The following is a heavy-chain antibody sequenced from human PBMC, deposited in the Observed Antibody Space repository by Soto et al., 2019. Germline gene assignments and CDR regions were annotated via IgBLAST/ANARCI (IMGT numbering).Heavy chain of an antibody. J-gene: IGHJ4*02. CDR2: IYYIGYT. CDR3: AREARADNPLTGYYSRFDD. CDR1: GDSVSSASYY. Sequence: XETLSLPCTVSGDSVSSASYYWSWIRQPPGKVLEWIGYIYYIGYTDYNPSLRSRVTISVDTSKNQFSLELNSVTAADTAVYYCAREARADNPLTGYYSRFDDWGQGTLVTVSS. V-gene: IGHV4-61*01. D-gene: IGHD3-9*01.